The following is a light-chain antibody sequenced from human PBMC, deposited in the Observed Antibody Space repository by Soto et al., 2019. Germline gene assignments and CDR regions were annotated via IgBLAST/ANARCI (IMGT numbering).Light chain of an antibody. CDR1: QSISSD. CDR3: QEYNYWLRT. CDR2: GAS. V-gene: IGKV3-15*01. J-gene: IGKJ2*01. Sequence: ETVMTQSPATPSVSPGERATLSFRASQSISSDLAWYQQKPGQAHRLLTYGASTTATGIPGRFSGSGSGREFTLTISSPQSEDFAVYYCQEYNYWLRTFGRGTKLESK.